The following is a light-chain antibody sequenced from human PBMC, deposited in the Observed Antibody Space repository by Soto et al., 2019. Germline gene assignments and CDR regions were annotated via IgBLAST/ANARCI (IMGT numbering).Light chain of an antibody. Sequence: EIVMTQSPATLSVSPGERATLSCRASQTVSSDLAWYQQKPGQAPRLLIYGASTRATGIPARFSGSGSGTEFTLTISSPQSEDFGVYYCQQYNNWPLTFGGGTKVEIK. J-gene: IGKJ4*01. V-gene: IGKV3-15*01. CDR2: GAS. CDR1: QTVSSD. CDR3: QQYNNWPLT.